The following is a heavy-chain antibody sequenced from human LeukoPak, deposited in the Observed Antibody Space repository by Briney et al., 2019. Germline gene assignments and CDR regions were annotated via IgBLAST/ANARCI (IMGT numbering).Heavy chain of an antibody. CDR1: GYTFTGYY. Sequence: ASVKVSCKASGYTFTGYYMHWVQQAPGQGLEWMGWINPNSGGTNYAQKFQGRVTMTRDTSISTAYMELSRLRSDDTAVYYCARGGGEYYYYYYYMDVWGKGTTVTVSS. D-gene: IGHD3-16*01. V-gene: IGHV1-2*02. J-gene: IGHJ6*03. CDR3: ARGGGEYYYYYYYMDV. CDR2: INPNSGGT.